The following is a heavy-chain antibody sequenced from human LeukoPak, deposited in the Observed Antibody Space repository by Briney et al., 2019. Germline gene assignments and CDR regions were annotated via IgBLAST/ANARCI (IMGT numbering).Heavy chain of an antibody. CDR2: INHSGST. D-gene: IGHD3-22*01. V-gene: IGHV4-34*01. J-gene: IGHJ3*02. CDR3: ARGRRYTRPYDRYSLNAFDI. CDR1: GGSFSGYY. Sequence: SETLSLTCAVYGGSFSGYYWSWIRQPPGKGLEWIGEINHSGSTNYNPSLKSRVTISVDTSKNQFSLKLSSVTAADTAVYYCARGRRYTRPYDRYSLNAFDIWGQGTMVTVSS.